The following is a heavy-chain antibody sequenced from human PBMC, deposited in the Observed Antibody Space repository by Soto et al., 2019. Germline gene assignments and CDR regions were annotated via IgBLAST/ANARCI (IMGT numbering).Heavy chain of an antibody. D-gene: IGHD4-17*01. CDR3: ARDTQGTTVTTRYFDL. CDR2: ISAYNGNT. CDR1: GYTFTSYG. Sequence: QVQLVQSGAEVKKPGASVKVSCKASGYTFTSYGISWVRQAPGQGLEWMGWISAYNGNTNYAQKLQGRVTMTTDTXTXKAYMELRSLRSDDTAVYYCARDTQGTTVTTRYFDLWGRGTLVTVSS. J-gene: IGHJ2*01. V-gene: IGHV1-18*01.